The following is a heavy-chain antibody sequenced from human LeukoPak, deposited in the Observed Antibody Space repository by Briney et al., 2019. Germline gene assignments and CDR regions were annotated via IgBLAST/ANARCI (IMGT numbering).Heavy chain of an antibody. CDR2: ISSSSSYI. J-gene: IGHJ4*02. D-gene: IGHD6-19*01. V-gene: IGHV3-21*01. CDR3: ARDPLITYSSGWQHFDY. Sequence: GGSLRLSCAASGFPFNAYWMTWFRQAPGKGLEWVSSISSSSSYIYYADSVKGRFTISRDNAKNSLYLQMNSLRAEDTAVYYCARDPLITYSSGWQHFDYWGQGTLVTVSS. CDR1: GFPFNAYW.